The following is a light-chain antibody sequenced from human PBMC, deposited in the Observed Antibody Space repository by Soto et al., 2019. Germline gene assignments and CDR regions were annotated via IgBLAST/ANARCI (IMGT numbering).Light chain of an antibody. CDR1: QSVSSN. CDR3: QQYNNWPLT. J-gene: IGKJ4*01. V-gene: IGKV3-15*01. CDR2: GAS. Sequence: EIVMTQSPATLSVSPGERATLSCRASQSVSSNLAWYQQKPGQAPRLLIYGASTRATGIPARFSGSGSGTEITLTISSLQSEDFAVYYCQQYNNWPLTFGGGTKVVIK.